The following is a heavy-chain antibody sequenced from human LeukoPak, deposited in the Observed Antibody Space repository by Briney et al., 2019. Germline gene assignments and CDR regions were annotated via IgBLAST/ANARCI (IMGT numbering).Heavy chain of an antibody. V-gene: IGHV3-7*01. Sequence: GGSLRLSCAASGYTFSTYWMSWVRQAPGKGLEWVANIKQDGSEKYYVDSVKGRFTISRDNAKNSLYLQMNTLRPEDTAVYYCARERQNKDFWSGGDYWGQGTLVTVSS. CDR1: GYTFSTYW. D-gene: IGHD3-3*01. J-gene: IGHJ4*02. CDR3: ARERQNKDFWSGGDY. CDR2: IKQDGSEK.